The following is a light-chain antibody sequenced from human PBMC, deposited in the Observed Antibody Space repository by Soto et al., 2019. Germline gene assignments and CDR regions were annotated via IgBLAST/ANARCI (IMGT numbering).Light chain of an antibody. CDR2: GAS. Sequence: DIQMTQSPSSLSAYLGDRVTITCRASQGIGTYLAWYQQKPGRLPKLLLFGASTLQSGVPARFSGSGSGTLFTLTINGLLPEDVATYYCQKYDRATCTFGPGTKVDFK. V-gene: IGKV1-27*01. CDR3: QKYDRATCT. CDR1: QGIGTY. J-gene: IGKJ3*01.